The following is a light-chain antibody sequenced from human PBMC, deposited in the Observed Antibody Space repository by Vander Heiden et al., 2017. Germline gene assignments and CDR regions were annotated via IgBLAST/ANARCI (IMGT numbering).Light chain of an antibody. CDR1: QSLNNY. J-gene: IGKJ2*01. Sequence: DIQMTQSPSSLSASVGDRVTITCRASQSLNNYLVWYQQKPGKAPNLLIYGSGSGTDFTLTISSLQPEDFATYYCQQSYSTPYTFGQGTKLEIK. CDR3: QQSYSTPYT. V-gene: IGKV1-39*01.